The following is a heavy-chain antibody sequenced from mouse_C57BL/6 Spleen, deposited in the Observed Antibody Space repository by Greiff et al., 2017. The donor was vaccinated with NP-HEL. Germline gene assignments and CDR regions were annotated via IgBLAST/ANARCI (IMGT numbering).Heavy chain of an antibody. CDR2: IDPSDSET. CDR3: ARRGYHDDHYAMDY. CDR1: GYTFTSYW. D-gene: IGHD2-2*01. J-gene: IGHJ4*01. Sequence: QVQLQQPGAELVRPGSSVKLSCKASGYTFTSYWMHWVKQRPIQGLEWIGNIDPSDSETHYNQKFKDKATLTVDKSSSTAYMQLSSLTSEDSAVYYCARRGYHDDHYAMDYWGQGTSVTVSS. V-gene: IGHV1-52*01.